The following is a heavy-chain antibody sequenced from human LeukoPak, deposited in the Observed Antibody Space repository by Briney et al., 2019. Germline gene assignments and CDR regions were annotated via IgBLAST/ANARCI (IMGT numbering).Heavy chain of an antibody. D-gene: IGHD5-24*01. CDR2: IIPILGIA. J-gene: IGHJ4*02. Sequence: SVKVSCKASGGTFSSYAISWVRQAPGQGLEWMGRIIPILGIANYAQKFQGRVTITADKSTSTAYMELSSLRSEGTAVYYCARDYVEMATLKDFPYYFDYWGQGTLVTVSS. V-gene: IGHV1-69*04. CDR3: ARDYVEMATLKDFPYYFDY. CDR1: GGTFSSYA.